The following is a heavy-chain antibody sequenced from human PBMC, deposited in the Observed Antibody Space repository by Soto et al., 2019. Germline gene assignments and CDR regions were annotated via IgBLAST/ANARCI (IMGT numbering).Heavy chain of an antibody. CDR2: INPNSGGT. CDR1: GYTFTGYY. Sequence: GASVKVSCKASGYTFTGYYMHWVRQAPGQGLEWMGWINPNSGGTNYAQKFQGWVTMTRGTSISTAYMELSRLRSDDTAVYYCARALVPDAFDIWGQGTMVTVSS. V-gene: IGHV1-2*04. D-gene: IGHD6-13*01. J-gene: IGHJ3*02. CDR3: ARALVPDAFDI.